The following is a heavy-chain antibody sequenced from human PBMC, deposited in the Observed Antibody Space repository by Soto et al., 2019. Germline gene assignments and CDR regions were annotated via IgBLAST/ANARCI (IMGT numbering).Heavy chain of an antibody. CDR1: GFTFSSYA. J-gene: IGHJ4*02. D-gene: IGHD3-9*01. CDR2: ISGSGGST. Sequence: GGSLRLSCAASGFTFSSYAMSWVRQAPGKGLEWVSAISGSGGSTYYADSVKGRFTISRDNSKNTLYLQMNSLRAEDTAVYYCAKGLPDFYDILTGYSVPFDYWGQGTLVTVSS. V-gene: IGHV3-23*01. CDR3: AKGLPDFYDILTGYSVPFDY.